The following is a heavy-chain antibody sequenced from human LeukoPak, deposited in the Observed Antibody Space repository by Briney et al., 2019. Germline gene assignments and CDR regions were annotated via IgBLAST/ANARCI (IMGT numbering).Heavy chain of an antibody. V-gene: IGHV3-33*01. CDR3: ARPNGYSSDWFFDY. Sequence: RRSLRLSCAASGFTFNSYGMHWVRQAPGKGLEGGAVIWYDGSNKYYADSVKGRFTTSRDNSKNTLYLQMDSLRAADTAVYYCARPNGYSSDWFFDYWGQGTLVTVSS. CDR2: IWYDGSNK. CDR1: GFTFNSYG. D-gene: IGHD6-19*01. J-gene: IGHJ4*02.